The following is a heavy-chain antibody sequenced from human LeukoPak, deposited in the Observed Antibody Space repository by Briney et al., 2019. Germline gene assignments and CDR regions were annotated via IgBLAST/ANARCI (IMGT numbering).Heavy chain of an antibody. Sequence: GGSLRLSRAASGFTFSSYGMHWVRQAPGKGLEWVAFIRYDGSNKYYADSVKGRFTISRDNSKNTLYLQMNSLRAEDTAVYYCATGDTAMVRLFDSWGQGTQVAVSS. CDR3: ATGDTAMVRLFDS. CDR2: IRYDGSNK. J-gene: IGHJ4*02. CDR1: GFTFSSYG. D-gene: IGHD5-18*01. V-gene: IGHV3-30*02.